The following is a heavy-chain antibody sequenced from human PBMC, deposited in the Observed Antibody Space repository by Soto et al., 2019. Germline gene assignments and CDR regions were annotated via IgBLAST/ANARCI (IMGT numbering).Heavy chain of an antibody. CDR2: ISYDGSNK. CDR1: GFPFNNSG. V-gene: IGHV3-30*18. D-gene: IGHD3-16*01. J-gene: IGHJ6*04. CDR3: AKDPAIGRGTYTSVMAF. Sequence: AGSLRLSCAASGFPFNNSGMHWVRKDPGRGLEWVALISYDGSNKNYADSGKGRFIISRDNSKNTLYLQMNSLRSEDTALYYCAKDPAIGRGTYTSVMAFGGKGPTVTVSS.